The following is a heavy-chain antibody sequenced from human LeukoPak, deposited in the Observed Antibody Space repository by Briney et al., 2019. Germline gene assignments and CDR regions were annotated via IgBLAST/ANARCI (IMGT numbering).Heavy chain of an antibody. CDR3: ARGGDYLSFGDKPG. D-gene: IGHD3-3*01. CDR1: GFTVSSNY. CDR2: IYSGGST. J-gene: IGHJ4*02. V-gene: IGHV3-66*01. Sequence: GGSLRLSCAASGFTVSSNYMSWVRQAPGKGLEWVLVIYSGGSTYYADSVKGRFTISRDNSKNTLYLQMNSLRAEDTAVYYCARGGDYLSFGDKPGWGQGTLVTVSS.